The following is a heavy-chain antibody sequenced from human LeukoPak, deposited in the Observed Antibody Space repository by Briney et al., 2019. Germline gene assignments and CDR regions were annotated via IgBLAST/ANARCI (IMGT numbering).Heavy chain of an antibody. CDR3: ARDDALGDNALDI. D-gene: IGHD3-16*01. V-gene: IGHV3-30*04. CDR1: GFTFSSYA. CDR2: ISYDGSNK. J-gene: IGHJ3*02. Sequence: GGSLRLSCAASGFTFSSYAMHWVRQAPGKGLEWVAVISYDGSNKYYADSVKGRFTISRDNSKNTLLLQMNSLRAEDTAVYYCARDDALGDNALDIWGQGTMVTVSS.